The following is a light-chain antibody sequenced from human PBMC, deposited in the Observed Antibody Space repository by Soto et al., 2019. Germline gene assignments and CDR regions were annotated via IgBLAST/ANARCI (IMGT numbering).Light chain of an antibody. V-gene: IGKV3-20*01. CDR2: GAS. J-gene: IGKJ3*01. CDR1: QSVSSSY. Sequence: EIVLTQSPGTLSLSPGERAILSCRASQSVSSSYLAWYQQKPGQAPRLLIYGASSSATGIPDRFSGSGSGTDFTLTISRLEPEDFAVYYWQQYGSSPPITSGPGTKVDIK. CDR3: QQYGSSPPIT.